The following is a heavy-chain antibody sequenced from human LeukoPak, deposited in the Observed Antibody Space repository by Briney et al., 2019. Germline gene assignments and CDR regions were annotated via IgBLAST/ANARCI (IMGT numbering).Heavy chain of an antibody. J-gene: IGHJ4*02. V-gene: IGHV3-7*01. CDR2: IKQDGSEK. CDR3: AKTRAVAGLIDY. Sequence: PGGSLRLSCAASGFTFSSYWMSWVRQAPGKGLEWVANIKQDGSEKYYADSVKGRFTISRDNSKNTLYLQMNSLRAEDTAVYYCAKTRAVAGLIDYWGQGTLVTVSS. CDR1: GFTFSSYW. D-gene: IGHD6-19*01.